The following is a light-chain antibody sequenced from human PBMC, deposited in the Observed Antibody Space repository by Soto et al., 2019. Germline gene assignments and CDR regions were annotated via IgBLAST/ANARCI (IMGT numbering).Light chain of an antibody. V-gene: IGLV1-44*01. CDR3: AAWDDSLNGSVV. Sequence: QAVVTQPPSASGTPGQRVTISCSGSSSNVGSNTVNWYQQLPGTAPKLLIYSNNQRPSGVPDRFSGSKSGTSASLDISGLQSEYEADYYCAAWDDSLNGSVVFGGGTKLTVL. J-gene: IGLJ2*01. CDR1: SSNVGSNT. CDR2: SNN.